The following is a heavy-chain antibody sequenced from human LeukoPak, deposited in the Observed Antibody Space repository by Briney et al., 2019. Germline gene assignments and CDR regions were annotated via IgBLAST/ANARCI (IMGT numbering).Heavy chain of an antibody. V-gene: IGHV3-49*04. D-gene: IGHD6-13*01. CDR2: IRSKAYSGTT. CDR1: GFTFDDYA. Sequence: GGSLRLPCTASGFTFDDYAMSWVRQAPGKGLEGGGFIRSKAYSGTTEYAASVKGRFTISRDDSKSIAYLQMNSLKTEDTAVYYCTRVRDSSSWYPKYYFDYWGQGTLVTVSS. CDR3: TRVRDSSSWYPKYYFDY. J-gene: IGHJ4*02.